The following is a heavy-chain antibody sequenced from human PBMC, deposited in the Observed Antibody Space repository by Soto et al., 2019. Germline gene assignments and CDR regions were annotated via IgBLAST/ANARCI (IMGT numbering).Heavy chain of an antibody. D-gene: IGHD4-17*01. V-gene: IGHV3-48*02. CDR3: ARDYGDYVGYFQH. CDR2: ISSSSSTI. CDR1: GFTFSSYS. Sequence: EVQLVESGGGLVQPGGSLRLSCAASGFTFSSYSMNWVRQAPGKGLEWVSYISSSSSTIYYADSVKGRFTISRDNAKNSQYLQMNSLRDEDTAVYYCARDYGDYVGYFQHWGQGTLVTVSS. J-gene: IGHJ1*01.